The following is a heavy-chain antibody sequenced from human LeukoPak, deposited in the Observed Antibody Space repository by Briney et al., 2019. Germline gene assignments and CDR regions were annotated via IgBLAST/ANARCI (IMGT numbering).Heavy chain of an antibody. J-gene: IGHJ5*02. CDR2: MYYTGVT. CDR3: ARERSSSGGHSWFDP. CDR1: GGYIITCGHY. V-gene: IGHV4-39*07. Sequence: PSETLSLTCTVSGGYIITCGHYGGWIRQPPGKGLEWIGSMYYTGVTSTNPFFRSRMSISVDTSKNQFSLNLTSVTAADAAVYYCARERSSSGGHSWFDPWGQGTLVTVSS. D-gene: IGHD4-23*01.